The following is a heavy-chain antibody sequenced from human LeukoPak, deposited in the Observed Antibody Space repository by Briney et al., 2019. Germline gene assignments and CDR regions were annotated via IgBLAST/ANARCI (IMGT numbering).Heavy chain of an antibody. CDR3: ASGIPYSSGYWDFDY. CDR2: ISSSSSTI. Sequence: GGSLRLSCAASGFTFSSYSMNWVRQAPGKGLEWVSYISSSSSTIYYADSVKGRFTISRDNAKNSLYLQMNSLRAEDTAVYYCASGIPYSSGYWDFDYWGQGTLVTVSS. D-gene: IGHD3-22*01. V-gene: IGHV3-48*04. J-gene: IGHJ4*02. CDR1: GFTFSSYS.